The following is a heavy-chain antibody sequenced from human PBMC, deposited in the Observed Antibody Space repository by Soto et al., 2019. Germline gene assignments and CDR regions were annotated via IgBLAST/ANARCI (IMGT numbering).Heavy chain of an antibody. D-gene: IGHD2-15*01. CDR2: ISSSSSYI. Sequence: LRLSCAASGFTFSSYSMNWVRQAPGKGLEWVPSISSSSSYIYYADSVKGRFTISRDNAKNSLYLQMNSLRAEDTAGYYCARDRKFSYAFDIWGQGTMVTVSS. J-gene: IGHJ3*02. V-gene: IGHV3-21*01. CDR3: ARDRKFSYAFDI. CDR1: GFTFSSYS.